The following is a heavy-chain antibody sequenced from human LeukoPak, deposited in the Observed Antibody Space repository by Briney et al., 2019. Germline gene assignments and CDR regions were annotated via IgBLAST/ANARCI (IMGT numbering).Heavy chain of an antibody. D-gene: IGHD4-17*01. CDR1: GGSISSGGYS. J-gene: IGHJ6*02. Sequence: SETLSLTCAVSGGSISSGGYSWSWIRQPPGKGLEWIGYIYHSGSTCYNPSLKSRVTISVDRSKNQFSLKLSSVTAADTAVYYCARGPAGGDVYYYYYYGMDIWGQGTTVTVSS. V-gene: IGHV4-30-2*01. CDR2: IYHSGST. CDR3: ARGPAGGDVYYYYYYGMDI.